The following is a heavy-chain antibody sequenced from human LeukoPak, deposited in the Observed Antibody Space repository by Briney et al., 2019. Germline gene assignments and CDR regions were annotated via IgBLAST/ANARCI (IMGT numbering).Heavy chain of an antibody. CDR1: GGSFSGYY. J-gene: IGHJ4*02. Sequence: PSETLSLTCAVYGGSFSGYYWSWIRQPSGKGLEWIGEINHSGSTNYNPSLKSRVTISVDTSKNQFSLKLSSVTAADTAVYYCASSYFPAGVYYFDYWGQGTLVTVSS. CDR3: ASSYFPAGVYYFDY. CDR2: INHSGST. V-gene: IGHV4-34*01. D-gene: IGHD7-27*01.